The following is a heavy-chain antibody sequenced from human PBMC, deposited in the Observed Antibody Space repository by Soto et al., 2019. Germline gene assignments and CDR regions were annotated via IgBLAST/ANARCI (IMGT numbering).Heavy chain of an antibody. Sequence: SETLSLTCAVYGGSFSGYYWGWIRQPPGKGLEWIGSIYYSGSTYYNPSLKSRVTISVDTSKNQFSLKLSSVTAADTAVYYCAKMTQVGCSSDGCQRWFDLWGQGTLVTVSS. CDR3: AKMTQVGCSSDGCQRWFDL. V-gene: IGHV4-39*01. J-gene: IGHJ5*02. CDR1: GGSFSGYY. D-gene: IGHD2-2*01. CDR2: IYYSGST.